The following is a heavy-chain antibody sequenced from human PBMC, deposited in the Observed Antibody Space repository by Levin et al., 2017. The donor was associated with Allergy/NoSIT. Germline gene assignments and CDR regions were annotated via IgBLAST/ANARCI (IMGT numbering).Heavy chain of an antibody. Sequence: QAGGSLRLSCTASGFTFGDYAMNWFRQAPGMGLEWVAFIRSKAYGATTEYAASVKGRFTVSRDDSESVAYLQMNSLKTEDTAVYYCTRDHFRPGDYFDYWGQGTLVTVSS. J-gene: IGHJ4*02. CDR1: GFTFGDYA. CDR3: TRDHFRPGDYFDY. D-gene: IGHD3-3*02. V-gene: IGHV3-49*03. CDR2: IRSKAYGATT.